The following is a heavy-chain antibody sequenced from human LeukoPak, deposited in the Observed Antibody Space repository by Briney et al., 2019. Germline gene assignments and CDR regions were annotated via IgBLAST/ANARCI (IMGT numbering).Heavy chain of an antibody. CDR2: IYSSGST. J-gene: IGHJ5*01. D-gene: IGHD3-10*01. CDR3: ARGMGPGGLDWFDS. CDR1: GGSISSYS. V-gene: IGHV4-4*07. Sequence: SETLSLTCTVSGGSISSYSWNWIRQPAGKGLEWIGHIYSSGSTNYNPSLKRRVTMSVDMSKNQFSLRLSSVTAADTAVYYCARGMGPGGLDWFDSWGQGTLVTVSS.